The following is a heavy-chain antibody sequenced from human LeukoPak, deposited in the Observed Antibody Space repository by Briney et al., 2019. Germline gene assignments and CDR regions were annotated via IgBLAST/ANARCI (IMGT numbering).Heavy chain of an antibody. CDR1: GFTFSSYA. CDR3: ANRGKYYFDY. J-gene: IGHJ4*02. V-gene: IGHV3-23*01. Sequence: GGSLRLSCAASGFTFSSYAMGWVRQAPGKGREWVSTIGSSGATSYYADSVKGRFTISRDNSKNTLPLQMNSLRAEDTAVYYCANRGKYYFDYWGQGSLVTVSS. CDR2: IGSSGATS. D-gene: IGHD1-26*01.